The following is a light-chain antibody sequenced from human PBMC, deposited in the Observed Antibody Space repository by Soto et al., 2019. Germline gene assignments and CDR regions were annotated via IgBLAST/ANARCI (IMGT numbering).Light chain of an antibody. Sequence: DIQVTQSPSTLSASVGDRVTITCRASESMSNCLAWYQQKPGKAPKLLISGASSLQSGVPSRFSGSASGTEFTLTISSLQPDDIATYYCQQCHRYLTFGQGTKVDLK. CDR1: ESMSNC. CDR2: GAS. CDR3: QQCHRYLT. J-gene: IGKJ1*01. V-gene: IGKV1-5*01.